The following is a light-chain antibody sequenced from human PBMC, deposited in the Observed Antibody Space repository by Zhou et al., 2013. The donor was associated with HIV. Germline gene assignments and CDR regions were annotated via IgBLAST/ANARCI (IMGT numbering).Light chain of an antibody. J-gene: IGKJ2*01. V-gene: IGKV1-33*01. CDR1: QDISNY. Sequence: DIQMTQSPSSLSPSVGDRVTITCQASQDISNYLNWYQQKPGKAPKLLIYDASNLEIGVPSRFSGSGSGTDFTFTISSLQPEDIATYYCQHHDNLPYTFGQGTKLEIK. CDR3: QHHDNLPYT. CDR2: DAS.